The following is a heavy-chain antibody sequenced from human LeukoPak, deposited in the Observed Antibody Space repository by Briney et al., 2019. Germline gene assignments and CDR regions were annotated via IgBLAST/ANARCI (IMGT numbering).Heavy chain of an antibody. Sequence: GSLSLSCAASGFTVSSNYMSWVRHTPGKGLEWVSLIYSGGSTYYADSVKGRFTISRDNSKNTLYLQMNSLRAEDTAVYYCASRDKGYYYGMDVWGQGTTVTVSS. D-gene: IGHD5-24*01. CDR2: IYSGGST. V-gene: IGHV3-66*01. CDR3: ASRDKGYYYGMDV. J-gene: IGHJ6*02. CDR1: GFTVSSNY.